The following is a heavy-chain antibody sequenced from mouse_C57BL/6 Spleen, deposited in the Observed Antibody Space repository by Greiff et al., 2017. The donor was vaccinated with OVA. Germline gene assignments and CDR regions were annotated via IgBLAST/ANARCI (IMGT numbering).Heavy chain of an antibody. V-gene: IGHV1-18*01. CDR1: GYTFTDYN. Sequence: EVQLQQSGPELVKPGASVKIPCKASGYTFTDYNMDWVKQSHGKSLEWIGDINPNNGGTIYNQKFKGKATLTVDKSSSTAYMELRSLTSEDTAVYYCARSGITTVVATRYAMDYWGQGTSVTVSS. CDR3: ARSGITTVVATRYAMDY. D-gene: IGHD1-1*01. J-gene: IGHJ4*01. CDR2: INPNNGGT.